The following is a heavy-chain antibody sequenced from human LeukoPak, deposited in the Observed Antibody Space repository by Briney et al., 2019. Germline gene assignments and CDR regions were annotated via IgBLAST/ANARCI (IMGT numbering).Heavy chain of an antibody. CDR3: ARTPPPGGYYYYYMDV. Sequence: SXXLSLTCTVSGGSISSSSYYWGWIRQPPGKGLEWIVSIYYSGSTYYNPSLKSRVTISVKTDKNPFSLKLSSVTAADTAVYYCARTPPPGGYYYYYMDVWGKGTTVTVSS. CDR1: GGSISSSSYY. CDR2: IYYSGST. V-gene: IGHV4-39*01. D-gene: IGHD1-14*01. J-gene: IGHJ6*03.